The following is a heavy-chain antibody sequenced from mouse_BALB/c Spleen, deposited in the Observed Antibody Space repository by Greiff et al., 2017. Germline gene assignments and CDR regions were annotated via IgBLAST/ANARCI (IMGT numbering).Heavy chain of an antibody. J-gene: IGHJ4*01. CDR1: GFPFSSYT. Sequence: EVKLMESGGGLVQPGGSLKLSCAASGFPFSSYTMSWVRQTPEKRLEWVAYISNGGGSTYYPDTVKGRFTISRDNAKNTLYLQMSSLKSEDTAMYYCARLLGLAMDYWGQGTSVTVSS. CDR2: ISNGGGST. V-gene: IGHV5-12-2*01. D-gene: IGHD4-1*01. CDR3: ARLLGLAMDY.